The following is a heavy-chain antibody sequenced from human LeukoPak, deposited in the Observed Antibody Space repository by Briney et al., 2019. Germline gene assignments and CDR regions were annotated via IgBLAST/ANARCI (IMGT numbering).Heavy chain of an antibody. CDR3: ARKQWLNS. CDR2: ITTGGDDF. Sequence: GGSLRLSCAASGFTFSSYSLTWVRQAPGKGLEWVSSITTGGDDFYYSDSVKGRFTISRDNAKNSLFLQMNNLRAEDTAVYYCARKQWLNSWGQGTRVIVSS. CDR1: GFTFSSYS. D-gene: IGHD6-19*01. V-gene: IGHV3-21*01. J-gene: IGHJ5*02.